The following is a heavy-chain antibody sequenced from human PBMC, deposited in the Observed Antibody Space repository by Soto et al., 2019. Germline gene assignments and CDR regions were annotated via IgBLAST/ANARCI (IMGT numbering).Heavy chain of an antibody. CDR3: ARSAQWDGFDP. J-gene: IGHJ3*01. V-gene: IGHV4-31*03. D-gene: IGHD2-8*01. CDR2: ISYSGST. CDR1: AGSISTINYY. Sequence: QVQLQESGPGLVGPSQTLSLTSTVSAGSISTINYYWSWIRQHPGKGLEWIGYISYSGSTFYHSSIRSCVTISLDTSKQQFPLTLTSVAAADTAVYYCARSAQWDGFDPWGQGTMVTVSS.